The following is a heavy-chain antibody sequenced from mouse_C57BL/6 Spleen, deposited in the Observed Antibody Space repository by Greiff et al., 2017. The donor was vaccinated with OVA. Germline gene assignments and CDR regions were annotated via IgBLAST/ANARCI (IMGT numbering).Heavy chain of an antibody. Sequence: EVQLQQSGPELVKPGASVKISCKASGYSFTDYNMNWVKQSNGKSLEWIGVINPNYGTTSYNQKFKGKATLTVDPSSSTAYMQLNSLTSEDSAVYYCARGGYYYGSSPLYAMDYWGQGTSVTVSS. CDR3: ARGGYYYGSSPLYAMDY. CDR2: INPNYGTT. J-gene: IGHJ4*01. CDR1: GYSFTDYN. D-gene: IGHD1-1*01. V-gene: IGHV1-39*01.